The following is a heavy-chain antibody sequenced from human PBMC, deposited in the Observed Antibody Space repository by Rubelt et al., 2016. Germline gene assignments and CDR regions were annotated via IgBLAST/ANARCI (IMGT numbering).Heavy chain of an antibody. D-gene: IGHD3-3*01. V-gene: IGHV1-46*01. CDR1: GYTFTSYY. Sequence: QVQLVQSGAEVKKPGASVKVSCKASGYTFTSYYMHWVRQAPGQGLEWMGIINPSGGSTSYAPQFTGRVTMTRDTSTSTVYMELSSLRSEDTAVYYCARSPRYDFEDNWFDPWGQGTLVTVSS. CDR2: INPSGGST. CDR3: ARSPRYDFEDNWFDP. J-gene: IGHJ5*02.